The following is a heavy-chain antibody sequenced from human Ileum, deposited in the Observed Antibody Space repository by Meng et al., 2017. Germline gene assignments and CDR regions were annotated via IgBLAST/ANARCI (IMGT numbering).Heavy chain of an antibody. CDR1: GASDSSKNAG. J-gene: IGHJ4*02. D-gene: IGHD7-27*01. CDR2: GST. Sequence: HEAGPGHVVRFETRSRTRTCSGASDSSKNAGWGWTRPPPGNGLELIGYGSTNHNPSLQSRVTISVDKSKNQFFLTLNSVTAADTAIYYCARDHWGSLDYWGQGILVTVSS. CDR3: ARDHWGSLDY. V-gene: IGHV4-61*01.